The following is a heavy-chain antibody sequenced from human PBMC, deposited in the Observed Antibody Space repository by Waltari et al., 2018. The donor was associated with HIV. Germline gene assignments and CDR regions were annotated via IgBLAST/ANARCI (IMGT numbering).Heavy chain of an antibody. CDR1: GCTFSCYG. J-gene: IGHJ4*02. D-gene: IGHD6-19*01. CDR2: IWYDGSNK. V-gene: IGHV3-33*01. CDR3: ARDSITVSGTFDY. Sequence: QVQLVESGGGVVQYGRSLSLACVASGCTFSCYGIHWVRQAPGKGLEWVAVIWYDGSNKYYADSVKGRFSISRDNSKNTVYLQMNSLRAEDTAEYYCARDSITVSGTFDYWGQGTLVTVSS.